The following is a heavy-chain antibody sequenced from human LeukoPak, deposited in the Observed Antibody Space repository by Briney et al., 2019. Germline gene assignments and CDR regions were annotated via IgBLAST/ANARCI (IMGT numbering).Heavy chain of an antibody. V-gene: IGHV3-9*01. CDR1: GFTFDEHA. CDR3: AKAREGDFFDY. J-gene: IGHJ4*02. CDR2: ISWNSGSI. D-gene: IGHD6-6*01. Sequence: GGSLRLSCAASGFTFDEHAMPWVRQAPGKGLEWVSGISWNSGSINYADSVKGRFTISRDNAKNSLYLQMNSLRTEDTAFYYCAKAREGDFFDYWGQGTLVTVSS.